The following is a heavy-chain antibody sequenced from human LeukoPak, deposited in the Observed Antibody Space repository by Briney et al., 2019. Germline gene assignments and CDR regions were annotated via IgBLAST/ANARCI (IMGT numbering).Heavy chain of an antibody. J-gene: IGHJ4*02. CDR3: AKGRDGYNSDFDY. Sequence: GSLGLPCAASGFPLSSYAQNRVRPASGKGPEWVLTISGSGGSTYYAESVKGRFTISRDNSKNTLYLQMNSLRAEDTAVYYCAKGRDGYNSDFDYWGQGTLVTVSS. D-gene: IGHD5-12*01. CDR2: ISGSGGST. CDR1: GFPLSSYA. V-gene: IGHV3-23*01.